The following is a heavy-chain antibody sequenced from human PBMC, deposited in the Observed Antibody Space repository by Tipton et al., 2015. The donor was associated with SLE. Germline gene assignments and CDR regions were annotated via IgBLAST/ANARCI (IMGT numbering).Heavy chain of an antibody. V-gene: IGHV4-30-2*01. CDR2: INHSGST. CDR1: GVSFSSGGYS. D-gene: IGHD3-16*01. Sequence: TLSLTCDVSGVSFSSGGYSWSWIRQPPGKGLECLGYINHSGSTSYNPSLKSRVTISVDRSKNQFSLKLTSVTAADTAVYYCARDFAWGTSYAFDIWGQGTMVTVSS. CDR3: ARDFAWGTSYAFDI. J-gene: IGHJ3*02.